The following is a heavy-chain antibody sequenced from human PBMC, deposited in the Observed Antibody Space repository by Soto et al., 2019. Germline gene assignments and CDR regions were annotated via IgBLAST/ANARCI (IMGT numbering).Heavy chain of an antibody. Sequence: GGSLRLSCAASGFTFSSYSMNWVRQAPGKGLEWVSSISSSSSYIYYADSVKGRFTISRDNAKNSLYLQMNSLRAEDTAVYYCARSQLPPAAGTGDWFDPWGQGTLVTVSS. J-gene: IGHJ5*02. V-gene: IGHV3-21*01. CDR1: GFTFSSYS. D-gene: IGHD6-13*01. CDR3: ARSQLPPAAGTGDWFDP. CDR2: ISSSSSYI.